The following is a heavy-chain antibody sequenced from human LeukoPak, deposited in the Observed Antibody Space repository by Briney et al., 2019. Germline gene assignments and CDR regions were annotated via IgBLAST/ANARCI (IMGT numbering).Heavy chain of an antibody. CDR2: IYYSGST. D-gene: IGHD3-3*01. CDR3: ARVGYDFWSGPDY. J-gene: IGHJ4*02. Sequence: KPSETLSLTCTVSGGSISSGDYYWSWIRQPPGKGLGWIGYIYYSGSTYYNPSLKSRVTISVDTSKNQFSLKLSSVTAADTAVYYCARVGYDFWSGPDYWGQGTLVTVSS. V-gene: IGHV4-30-4*08. CDR1: GGSISSGDYY.